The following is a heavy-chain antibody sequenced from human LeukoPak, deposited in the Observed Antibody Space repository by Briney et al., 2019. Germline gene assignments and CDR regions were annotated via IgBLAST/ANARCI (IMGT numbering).Heavy chain of an antibody. D-gene: IGHD1-26*01. J-gene: IGHJ4*02. CDR1: DGSYRGYH. V-gene: IGHV4-34*01. CDR3: AGGSCRQRGLKGAPTDC. Sequence: ASETQSLTCAGYDGSYRGYHLSGIRQPPGKGLEWIGEINHSGSTNYNPSLKSRVTISVDTSKNQFSLKLRPVTPADTAVYYCAGGSCRQRGLKGAPTDCWGQGTLVTVSS. CDR2: INHSGST.